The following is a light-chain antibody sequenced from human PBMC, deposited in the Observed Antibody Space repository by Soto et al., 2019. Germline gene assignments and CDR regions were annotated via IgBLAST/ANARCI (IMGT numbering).Light chain of an antibody. Sequence: QSALTQPPSASGSPGQSVTISCTGTSSDVGAYNYVSWYQQHPGKAPKLMIYEVSKRPSGVPDRFSGSKSGNTASLTVSGLQAEDEADYYCSSYACDNTFPVFGTGTKLTVL. CDR3: SSYACDNTFPV. V-gene: IGLV2-8*01. J-gene: IGLJ1*01. CDR2: EVS. CDR1: SSDVGAYNY.